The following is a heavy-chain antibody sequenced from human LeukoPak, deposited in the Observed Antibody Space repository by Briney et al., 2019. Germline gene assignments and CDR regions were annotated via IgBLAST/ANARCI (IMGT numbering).Heavy chain of an antibody. D-gene: IGHD2-15*01. CDR3: ARVGVGTWASSWDH. CDR2: ISSGGGVI. Sequence: GGSLRLSCAASGFTFKTYSMVWVRQAPGKGREWVSYISSGGGVIHYADSVKGRFTTSRENAQNSLYLQMNSLRDEDTAVYYCARVGVGTWASSWDHWGQGTLVTVSS. V-gene: IGHV3-48*02. J-gene: IGHJ4*02. CDR1: GFTFKTYS.